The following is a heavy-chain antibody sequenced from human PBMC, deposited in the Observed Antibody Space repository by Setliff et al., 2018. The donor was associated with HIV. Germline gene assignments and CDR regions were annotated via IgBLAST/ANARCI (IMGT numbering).Heavy chain of an antibody. Sequence: SVKVSCKTSGDAFNSNAISWVRQAPGQGLEWMGGILGIFGTTYYAQKFHGRVAITADELMTTAYMELTSLRSEDTAVYFCASASGYCRSGVCYIGVHKTPDKYYCDSWGQGTLVTVSS. CDR3: ASASGYCRSGVCYIGVHKTPDKYYCDS. V-gene: IGHV1-69*13. D-gene: IGHD2-8*01. J-gene: IGHJ4*02. CDR2: ILGIFGTT. CDR1: GDAFNSNA.